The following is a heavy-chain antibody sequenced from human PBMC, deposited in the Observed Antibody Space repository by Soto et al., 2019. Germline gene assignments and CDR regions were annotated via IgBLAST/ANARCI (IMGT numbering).Heavy chain of an antibody. Sequence: GGSLRLSCAASGFTFSSYGMHWVRQAPGKGLEWVAVIWYDGSNKYYADSVKGRFTISRGNSKNTLYLQMNSLRAEDTAVYYCARDGDIVVVPAASRPYYYYMDVWGKGTTVTVSS. J-gene: IGHJ6*03. CDR2: IWYDGSNK. D-gene: IGHD2-2*01. CDR3: ARDGDIVVVPAASRPYYYYMDV. CDR1: GFTFSSYG. V-gene: IGHV3-33*01.